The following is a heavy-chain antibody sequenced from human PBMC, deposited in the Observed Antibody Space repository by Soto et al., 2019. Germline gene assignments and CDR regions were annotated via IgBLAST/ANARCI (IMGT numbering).Heavy chain of an antibody. D-gene: IGHD3-3*01. CDR1: GFTFNDAW. J-gene: IGHJ4*01. Sequence: PGGSLRLSCAASGFTFNDAWMNWVRQAPGKGLEWVGRIKSNTYGGTTDYAAPVKGRFTISRDDSKNTLYLHLNSLKTEDTAVYFFSPCHRAESAVLDYWAQGYLVPVS. V-gene: IGHV3-15*07. CDR2: IKSNTYGGTT. CDR3: SPCHRAESAVLDY.